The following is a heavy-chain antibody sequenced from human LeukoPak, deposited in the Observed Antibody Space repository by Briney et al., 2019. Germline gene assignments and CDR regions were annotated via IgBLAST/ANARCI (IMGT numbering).Heavy chain of an antibody. J-gene: IGHJ5*02. D-gene: IGHD2-2*01. CDR2: IIPIFGTA. CDR1: GGTFSSYA. V-gene: IGHV1-69*01. Sequence: GSSVKVSCKASGGTFSSYAISWVRQAPGQGLEWMGGIIPIFGTANYAQKFQGRVTITADESTSTAYMELSSLRSEDTAVYYGARGVLYCSSTSCYRWFDPWGQGTLFTVSS. CDR3: ARGVLYCSSTSCYRWFDP.